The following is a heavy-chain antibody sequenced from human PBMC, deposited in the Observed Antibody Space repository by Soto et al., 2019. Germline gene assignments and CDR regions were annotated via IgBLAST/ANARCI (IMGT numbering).Heavy chain of an antibody. CDR3: ATIFGTRAALDP. Sequence: QVQLVQSGAEVKKPGASVEVSCKASGYTVTGFYVHWVRQAPGQGLEWMGWINPNNGVTKYAQRLLGRVTMTRGTSISIVYMELSTLTSDDTAVYYCATIFGTRAALDPWGQGTRVIVSS. J-gene: IGHJ5*02. CDR2: INPNNGVT. V-gene: IGHV1-2*02. D-gene: IGHD3-3*01. CDR1: GYTVTGFY.